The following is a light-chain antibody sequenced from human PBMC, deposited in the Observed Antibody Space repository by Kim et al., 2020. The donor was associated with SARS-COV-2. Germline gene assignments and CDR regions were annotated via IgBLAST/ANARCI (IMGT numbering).Light chain of an antibody. CDR3: QKCDSAPWT. V-gene: IGKV1-27*01. CDR2: AAS. CDR1: QDISNC. J-gene: IGKJ1*01. Sequence: SAVDERVTIACRASQDISNCLAWFQLKPGKDPKLLFYAASALQPGVPSRFSGSGSETDFTLAGTSLQPEDFATYYCQKCDSAPWTFGQGTKVDIK.